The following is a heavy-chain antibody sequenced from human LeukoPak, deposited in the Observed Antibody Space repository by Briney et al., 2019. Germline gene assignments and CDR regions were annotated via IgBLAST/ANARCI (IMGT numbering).Heavy chain of an antibody. J-gene: IGHJ4*02. CDR1: GYTFTSYG. CDR2: ISAYNGNT. D-gene: IGHD3-10*01. CDR3: ARDPVAELLWFGELSAPDY. V-gene: IGHV1-18*01. Sequence: ASVKVSCKASGYTFTSYGISWVRQAPGQGLEWMGWISAYNGNTNYAQKLQGRVTMTTDTSTSTAYMELRSLRSDDTAVYYCARDPVAELLWFGELSAPDYWGQGTLGTVSS.